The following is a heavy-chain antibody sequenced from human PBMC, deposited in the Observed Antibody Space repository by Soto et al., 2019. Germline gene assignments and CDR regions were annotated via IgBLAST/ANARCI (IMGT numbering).Heavy chain of an antibody. D-gene: IGHD3-3*01. CDR1: GYTFTSYY. V-gene: IGHV1-46*01. CDR2: INPSGGST. J-gene: IGHJ5*02. CDR3: ATISSYSDFWSALPNHWFDP. Sequence: GVSVKVSCKASGYTFTSYYMHWVRQAPGQGLEWMGIINPSGGSTSYAQKFQGRVTMTRDTSTSTVYMELSSLRSEDTAVYYCATISSYSDFWSALPNHWFDPWGQGTLVTVSS.